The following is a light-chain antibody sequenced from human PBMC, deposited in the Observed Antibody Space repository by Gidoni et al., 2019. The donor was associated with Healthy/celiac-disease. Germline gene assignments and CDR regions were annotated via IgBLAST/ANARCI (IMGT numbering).Light chain of an antibody. CDR2: DAS. V-gene: IGKV3-11*01. CDR1: QSVGSY. J-gene: IGKJ2*01. CDR3: QQRSNWPPENT. Sequence: EIVFSQSPAPLSLYPGERATLSCRASQSVGSYLSWYQQKPGQAPMLLIYDASNRATGIPARFSGSGSGTDFTLTISSLGPEDFAVYYCQQRSNWPPENTFGQGTKLEIK.